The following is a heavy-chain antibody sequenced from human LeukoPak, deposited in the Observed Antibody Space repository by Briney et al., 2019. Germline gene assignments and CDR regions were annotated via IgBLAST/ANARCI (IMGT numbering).Heavy chain of an antibody. D-gene: IGHD6-13*01. CDR3: ARDLDGSSGCDY. J-gene: IGHJ4*02. CDR1: GYTFTGYF. Sequence: ASVKVSCKASGYTFTGYFMHWVRQAPGQGLEWMGWINPNSGGTNYAQKFQGRVIMTRDTSISTAYIELSRLRSDDTAVSYCARDLDGSSGCDYWGQGTLVTVSS. CDR2: INPNSGGT. V-gene: IGHV1-2*02.